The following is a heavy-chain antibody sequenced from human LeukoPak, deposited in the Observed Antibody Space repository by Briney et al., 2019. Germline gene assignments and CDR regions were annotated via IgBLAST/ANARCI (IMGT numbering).Heavy chain of an antibody. V-gene: IGHV4-59*01. Sequence: PSETLSLTCTVSGGSISSYYWSWIRQPPGKGLEWIGYIYYSGSTNYNPSLKSRVTIPVDTSKNQFSLKLSSVTAADTAVYYCARGSVTYGGGAFDIWGQGTMVTVSS. J-gene: IGHJ3*02. CDR3: ARGSVTYGGGAFDI. D-gene: IGHD4-17*01. CDR2: IYYSGST. CDR1: GGSISSYY.